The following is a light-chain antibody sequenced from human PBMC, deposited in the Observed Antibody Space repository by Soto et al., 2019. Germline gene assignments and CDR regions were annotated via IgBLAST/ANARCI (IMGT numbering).Light chain of an antibody. J-gene: IGLJ3*02. CDR3: QTWGTGIWV. Sequence: QLVLTQSPSASASLGASVKLTCTLSSGHSSYAIAWHQQQPEKGPRYLMKVNSDDSHSKGDGIPDRFSGSSSGAEHYLTISSLQSEDEADYYCQTWGTGIWVFGGGTKLTVL. CDR1: SGHSSYA. V-gene: IGLV4-69*01. CDR2: VNSDDSH.